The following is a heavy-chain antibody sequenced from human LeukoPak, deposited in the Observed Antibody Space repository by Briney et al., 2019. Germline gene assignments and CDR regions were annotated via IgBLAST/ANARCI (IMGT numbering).Heavy chain of an antibody. CDR2: INHSGST. CDR1: GGSFSGYC. J-gene: IGHJ6*02. V-gene: IGHV4-34*01. D-gene: IGHD3-3*01. Sequence: SETLSLTCAVYGGSFSGYCWSWIRQPPGKGLEWIGEINHSGSTNYNPSLKSRVTISVDTSKNQFSLKLSSVTAADTAVYYCARVQYYDFWSGYYYYYYGMDVWGQGTTVTVSS. CDR3: ARVQYYDFWSGYYYYYYGMDV.